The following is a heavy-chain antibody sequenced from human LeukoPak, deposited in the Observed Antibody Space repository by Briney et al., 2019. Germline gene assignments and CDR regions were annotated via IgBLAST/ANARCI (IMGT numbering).Heavy chain of an antibody. J-gene: IGHJ3*02. D-gene: IGHD6-13*01. CDR1: GGTFSSYA. CDR3: ARGIRPAAYAFDI. CDR2: IIPIFGTA. V-gene: IGHV1-69*05. Sequence: SVKVSCKASGGTFSSYAVSWVRQAPGQGLEWMGGIIPIFGTANYAQKFQGRVTITTDESTSTAYMELSSLRSEDTAVYYCARGIRPAAYAFDIWGQGTMVTVSS.